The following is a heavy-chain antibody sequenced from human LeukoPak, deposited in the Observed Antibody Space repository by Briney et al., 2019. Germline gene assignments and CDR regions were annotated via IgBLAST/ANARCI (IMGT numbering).Heavy chain of an antibody. V-gene: IGHV4-4*07. CDR1: GGSISSYY. CDR2: IYTSGST. Sequence: SETLSLTCTVSGGSISSYYWSWIRQPAGKGLEWIGRIYTSGSTNYNPSLKSRVTMSVDTSKNQFSLKLSSVTAADTAVYYCARVKERHYVLGSYPTVWLGGAFDIWGQGTMVTVSS. D-gene: IGHD3-16*01. J-gene: IGHJ3*02. CDR3: ARVKERHYVLGSYPTVWLGGAFDI.